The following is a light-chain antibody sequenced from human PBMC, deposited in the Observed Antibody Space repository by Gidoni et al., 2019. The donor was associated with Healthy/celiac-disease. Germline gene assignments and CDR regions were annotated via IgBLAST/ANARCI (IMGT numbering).Light chain of an antibody. CDR2: GAS. J-gene: IGKJ1*01. CDR3: QQYGSSRRT. Sequence: EIVLTQSPGTLSLSPGERATLSSRASQSVSSSYLAWYQQKPGQAPRLLIYGASGRATGIPDRFSGSGSGTDFTLTISRLEPEDFAVYYCQQYGSSRRTFGQGTKVEIK. V-gene: IGKV3-20*01. CDR1: QSVSSSY.